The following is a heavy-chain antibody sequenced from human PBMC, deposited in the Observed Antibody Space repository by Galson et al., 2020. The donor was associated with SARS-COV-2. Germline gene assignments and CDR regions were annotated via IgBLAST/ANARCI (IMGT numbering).Heavy chain of an antibody. CDR3: ARDGRGGYLDL. V-gene: IGHV3-7*01. D-gene: IGHD3-22*01. CDR2: IKEDGSEK. Sequence: SCAASGFTFSTYWLSWVRQAPGKGLQWVANIKEDGSEKYYVDAVKGRFTISRDNAKNSLYLQMNSLRAEDTAVYYCARDGRGGYLDLWGQGTLVTVSS. CDR1: GFTFSTYW. J-gene: IGHJ4*02.